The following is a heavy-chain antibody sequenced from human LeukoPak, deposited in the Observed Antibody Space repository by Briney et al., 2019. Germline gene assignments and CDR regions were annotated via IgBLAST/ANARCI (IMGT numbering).Heavy chain of an antibody. CDR1: GFTFSSYT. Sequence: PGGSLRLSCAASGFTFSSYTMNWVRQAPGKGLEWVSYISSSGNTKYYADSVKGRFTISRDNAKNSLYLQMNSLRAEDTAVYYCPRGSEWDLLGSCDRWGQGTLVTVSS. D-gene: IGHD1-26*01. CDR2: ISSSGNTK. J-gene: IGHJ5*02. V-gene: IGHV3-48*04. CDR3: PRGSEWDLLGSCDR.